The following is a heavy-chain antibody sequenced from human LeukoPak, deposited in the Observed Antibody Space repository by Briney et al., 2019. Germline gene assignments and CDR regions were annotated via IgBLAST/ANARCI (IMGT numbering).Heavy chain of an antibody. CDR2: INPSGGST. D-gene: IGHD3-22*01. CDR1: GGTFSSYA. Sequence: ASVKVSCKASGGTFSSYAISWVRQAPGQGLEWMGIINPSGGSTSYAQKFQGRVTMTRDTSTSTVYMELSSLRSEDTAVYYCAMHSSGYFYWGQGTLVTVSS. V-gene: IGHV1-46*01. CDR3: AMHSSGYFY. J-gene: IGHJ4*02.